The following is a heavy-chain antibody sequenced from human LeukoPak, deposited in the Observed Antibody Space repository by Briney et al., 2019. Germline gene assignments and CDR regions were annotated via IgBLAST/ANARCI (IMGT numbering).Heavy chain of an antibody. CDR3: ARDPTSGSPPGYYGMDV. D-gene: IGHD1-26*01. V-gene: IGHV3-74*01. J-gene: IGHJ6*02. CDR1: GFTFSSYW. CDR2: INSDGSST. Sequence: GGSLRLSCAASGFTFSSYWMHWVRQAPGKGLVWVSRINSDGSSTTYADSVKGRFTISRDNAKNPLYLQMNSLRADDTAVYYCARDPTSGSPPGYYGMDVWGQGTTVTVSS.